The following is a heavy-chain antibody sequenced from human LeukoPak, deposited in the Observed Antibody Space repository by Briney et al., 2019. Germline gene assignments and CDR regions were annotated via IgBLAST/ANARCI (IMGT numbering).Heavy chain of an antibody. CDR2: IYYTGSS. Sequence: SETLSLTCTVSGGSVSDYYWSWIRQSPGKGLEWIGYIYYTGSSSYNRSLRSRVTISADTSKNQFSLKLSSVTAADTAVYYCASRKLGNDYWGQGTLVTVSS. CDR1: GGSVSDYY. J-gene: IGHJ4*01. D-gene: IGHD7-27*01. CDR3: ASRKLGNDY. V-gene: IGHV4-59*02.